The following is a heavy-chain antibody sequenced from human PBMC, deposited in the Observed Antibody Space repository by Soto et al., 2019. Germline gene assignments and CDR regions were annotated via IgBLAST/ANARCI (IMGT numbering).Heavy chain of an antibody. CDR3: AKVGSGWRMGGDFDI. CDR1: GFTFGSCA. D-gene: IGHD6-19*01. J-gene: IGHJ3*02. CDR2: ISGSGGST. Sequence: GGSLRLSCAASGFTFGSCAMSWFRQAPGKGLEWVSAISGSGGSTYYADSVKGRFTISRDNSKNTLYLQMNSLRAEDTAVYYCAKVGSGWRMGGDFDIWGQGTMVTVS. V-gene: IGHV3-23*01.